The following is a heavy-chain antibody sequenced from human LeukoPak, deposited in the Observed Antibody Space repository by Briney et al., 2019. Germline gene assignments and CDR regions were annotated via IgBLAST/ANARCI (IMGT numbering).Heavy chain of an antibody. V-gene: IGHV4-59*01. D-gene: IGHD4-17*01. J-gene: IGHJ4*02. Sequence: KPSETLSLTCTVSGGSINSYYWSWIRQPPGKGLEWIGYIYYSGSTNYNPSLKSRVTISVDTSKNPFSPKLSSVTAADTAVYYCARRGLRTRGGPFDYWGQGTLVTVSS. CDR2: IYYSGST. CDR3: ARRGLRTRGGPFDY. CDR1: GGSINSYY.